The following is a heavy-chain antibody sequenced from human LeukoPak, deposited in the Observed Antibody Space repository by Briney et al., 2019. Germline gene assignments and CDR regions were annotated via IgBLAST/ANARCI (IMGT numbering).Heavy chain of an antibody. CDR2: IYYSGST. Sequence: PSETLSLTCTVSSGSISSYYWSWIRQPPGQGLEWIGYIYYSGSTNYNPSLKSRVTISVDTSKNQFSLKLSSVTAADTAVYYCARDTHNCSSTSCSNYFDYWGQGTLVTVSS. CDR1: SGSISSYY. CDR3: ARDTHNCSSTSCSNYFDY. V-gene: IGHV4-59*01. D-gene: IGHD2-2*01. J-gene: IGHJ4*02.